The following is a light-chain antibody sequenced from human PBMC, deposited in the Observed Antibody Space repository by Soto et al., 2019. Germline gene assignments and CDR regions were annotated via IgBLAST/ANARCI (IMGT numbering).Light chain of an antibody. CDR1: QSVSRNY. V-gene: IGKV3-20*01. J-gene: IGKJ2*01. CDR3: QQYGSSPPYT. CDR2: GAS. Sequence: EIVLTQSPGTLSLSPGERATLSCRASQSVSRNYLAWYQQKPGQPPRLLIYGASSRSTGTPDKFSGSGSGTDFTLTISRLEPEDFAVYYCQQYGSSPPYTFGQGTKLEIK.